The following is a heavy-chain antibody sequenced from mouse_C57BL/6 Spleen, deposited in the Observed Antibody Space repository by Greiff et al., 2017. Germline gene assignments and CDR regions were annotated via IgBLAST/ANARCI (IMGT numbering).Heavy chain of an antibody. D-gene: IGHD2-10*02. CDR3: AKYTCYFDV. Sequence: QVQLQQSGPELVKPGASVKISCTASGYAFSSYCMNWVKQRPGKGLEWIGRIYPGDGDTNYNGKFKSKATLTADKYSRTAYMQLSSLTSENSAVYDCAKYTCYFDVWGKGTTVTVSS. CDR1: GYAFSSYC. J-gene: IGHJ1*03. V-gene: IGHV1-82*01. CDR2: IYPGDGDT.